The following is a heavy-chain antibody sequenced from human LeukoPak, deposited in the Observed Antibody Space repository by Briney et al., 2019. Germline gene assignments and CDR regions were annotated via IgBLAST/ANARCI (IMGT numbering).Heavy chain of an antibody. Sequence: PGGSLRLSCAASGFTFSSYSMNWVRQAPGKGLEWVSYISSSGSTIYYADSVKGRFTISRDNAKNSLYLHMNSLRAEDTAVYYCARGGRIQLERRGYFDYWGQGTLVTVSS. CDR2: ISSSGSTI. CDR3: ARGGRIQLERRGYFDY. V-gene: IGHV3-48*04. CDR1: GFTFSSYS. J-gene: IGHJ4*02. D-gene: IGHD1-1*01.